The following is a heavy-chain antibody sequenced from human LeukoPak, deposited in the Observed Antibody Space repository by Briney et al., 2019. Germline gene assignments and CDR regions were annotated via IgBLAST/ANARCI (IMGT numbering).Heavy chain of an antibody. CDR2: IKQDGSEK. Sequence: GGSLRLSCAASGFTLSSFWMGWGRQAPGKGLEWVASIKQDGSEKYYVDSVKGRFTISRDNAKNSLYLQMNSLRVEDTALYYCARGGTGTVPGDCWGQRTLVTVSS. D-gene: IGHD3/OR15-3a*01. V-gene: IGHV3-7*04. CDR3: ARGGTGTVPGDC. J-gene: IGHJ4*02. CDR1: GFTLSSFW.